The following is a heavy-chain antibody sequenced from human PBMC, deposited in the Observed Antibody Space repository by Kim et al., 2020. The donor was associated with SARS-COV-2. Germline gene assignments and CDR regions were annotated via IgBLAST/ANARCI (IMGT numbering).Heavy chain of an antibody. J-gene: IGHJ6*02. V-gene: IGHV3-9*01. CDR1: GFTFDDYA. Sequence: GGSLRLSCAASGFTFDDYAMHWVRQAPGKGLEWASGISWNSGSIGYADSVKGRFTISRDNAKNSLYLQMNSLKAEDTALYSCAKAGAVTTDNHYYFVMDVWGQGTTVTVSS. D-gene: IGHD4-17*01. CDR2: ISWNSGSI. CDR3: AKAGAVTTDNHYYFVMDV.